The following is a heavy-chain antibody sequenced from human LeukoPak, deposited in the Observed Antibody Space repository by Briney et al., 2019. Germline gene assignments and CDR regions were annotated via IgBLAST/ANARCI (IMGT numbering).Heavy chain of an antibody. CDR3: AKGGTVIARLIAAD. D-gene: IGHD6-6*01. V-gene: IGHV3-23*01. CDR2: ISGSFSST. Sequence: GGSLRLSCAASGITFNTYAMSWVRQAPGRGLEWVSSISGSFSSTYYADSVKGRFTISRDNSENTLYLQMNSLRAEDTAVYYCAKGGTVIARLIAADWGQGTLVTVSS. J-gene: IGHJ4*02. CDR1: GITFNTYA.